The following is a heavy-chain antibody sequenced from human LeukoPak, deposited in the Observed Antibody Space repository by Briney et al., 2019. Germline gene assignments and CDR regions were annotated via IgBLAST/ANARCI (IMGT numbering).Heavy chain of an antibody. Sequence: PGGSLRLSCAASGFTFSSYSMNWVRQAPGKGLEWASSISSSSSYIYYADSLKGRFTISRDNAKNSLYLQMNSLRAEDTAVYYCARAGYSYGPRGFDNWGQGTLVTVPS. CDR2: ISSSSSYI. D-gene: IGHD5-18*01. CDR3: ARAGYSYGPRGFDN. J-gene: IGHJ4*02. V-gene: IGHV3-21*01. CDR1: GFTFSSYS.